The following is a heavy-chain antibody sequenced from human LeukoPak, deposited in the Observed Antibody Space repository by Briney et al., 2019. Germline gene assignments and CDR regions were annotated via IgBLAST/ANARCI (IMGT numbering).Heavy chain of an antibody. CDR3: AKRGIVIRAVIIVGFHKEAYYFDY. CDR1: GITLSNYG. V-gene: IGHV3-23*01. CDR2: ISDSGGST. J-gene: IGHJ4*02. Sequence: GGSLRLSCAVSGITLSNYGMSWVRQAPGKGLEWVAGISDSGGSTNYADSVKGRFTLSRDNPKNTLYLQMNSLRAEDTAVYFCAKRGIVIRAVIIVGFHKEAYYFDYWGQGALVTVSS. D-gene: IGHD3-10*01.